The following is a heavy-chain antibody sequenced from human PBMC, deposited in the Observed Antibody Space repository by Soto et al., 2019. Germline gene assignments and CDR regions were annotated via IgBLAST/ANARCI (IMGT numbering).Heavy chain of an antibody. Sequence: PSETLSLTCAVYGGSFSAYSWSWVRQPPGKGLEWIGEMHHSGSTDYNPSLKSRVSISLDTSKNQFSLRLSSVTAADTAVYYCARGIISTYYFDSWGPGTLVTVSS. CDR2: MHHSGST. J-gene: IGHJ4*02. V-gene: IGHV4-34*01. D-gene: IGHD3-16*01. CDR3: ARGIISTYYFDS. CDR1: GGSFSAYS.